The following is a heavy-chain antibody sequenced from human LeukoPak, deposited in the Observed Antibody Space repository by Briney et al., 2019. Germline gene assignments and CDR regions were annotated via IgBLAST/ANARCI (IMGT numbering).Heavy chain of an antibody. CDR3: ARNYYEPTYDYYFDC. CDR1: GFTFRSYA. Sequence: GGSLRLSCAASGFTFRSYAMSWVRQAPGQGLEWVSAISGSGGTTYYADSVRSRFTISRDNSKNTLYLHRNSLRAEDTALYYCARNYYEPTYDYYFDCWGQGTLVTVSS. D-gene: IGHD1-26*01. V-gene: IGHV3-23*01. J-gene: IGHJ4*02. CDR2: ISGSGGTT.